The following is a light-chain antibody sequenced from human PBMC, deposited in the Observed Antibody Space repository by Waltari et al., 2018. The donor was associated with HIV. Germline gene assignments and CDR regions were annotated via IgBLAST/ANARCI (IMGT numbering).Light chain of an antibody. Sequence: QSVLTQPPSASGTPGQRVTIRCSGSSFNIGSNFVYWYQQLPGAAPKLLIYRNNPRPSGVPGRFSGSKSGTSASLAISGLRSEDEADYYCAAWDDSLSGFYVVGTGTKVTVL. CDR3: AAWDDSLSGFYV. CDR2: RNN. CDR1: SFNIGSNF. V-gene: IGLV1-47*01. J-gene: IGLJ1*01.